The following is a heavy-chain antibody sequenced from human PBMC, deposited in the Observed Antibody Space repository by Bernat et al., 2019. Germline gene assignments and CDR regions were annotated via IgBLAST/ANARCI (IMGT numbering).Heavy chain of an antibody. CDR3: ARDRGSGTSRGGYLDL. J-gene: IGHJ2*01. CDR1: GFTFSSYG. D-gene: IGHD1-26*01. V-gene: IGHV3-33*01. Sequence: QVQLVESGGGVVQPGTSLRLSCAASGFTFSSYGMPWVRQAPGKGLEWAAIIWYDGSNKYYADSVKGRFTISRDNSKNTLYLQMNSLRAEDTAVYYCARDRGSGTSRGGYLDLWGRGTLVTVSS. CDR2: IWYDGSNK.